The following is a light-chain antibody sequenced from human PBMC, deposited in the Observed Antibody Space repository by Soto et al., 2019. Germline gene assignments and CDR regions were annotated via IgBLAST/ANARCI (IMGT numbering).Light chain of an antibody. V-gene: IGLV2-14*01. Sequence: QSALTQPASVSGSPGQSITISCSGTTSDPGAYNHVSWYQQHPGKAPKLIIYEVSNRPSGVSYRFSGSKSGNKASLTISGLQAEDEADYYCSSYTSSSPYVFGTGTKVTVL. CDR1: TSDPGAYNH. J-gene: IGLJ1*01. CDR2: EVS. CDR3: SSYTSSSPYV.